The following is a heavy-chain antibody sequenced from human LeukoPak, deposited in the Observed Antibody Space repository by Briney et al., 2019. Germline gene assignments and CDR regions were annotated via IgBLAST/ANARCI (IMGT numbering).Heavy chain of an antibody. CDR2: IDSSSSHI. Sequence: GGSLRLSCAASGFSFSSYAMNWVRQAPGKGLEWVSSIDSSSSHIYYADSARGRFTISRDNTKSSLHLQMNSLRAEDMAVYYCARGYCGGDCYGDWGQGTLVTVSS. CDR3: ARGYCGGDCYGD. V-gene: IGHV3-21*01. D-gene: IGHD2-21*02. CDR1: GFSFSSYA. J-gene: IGHJ1*01.